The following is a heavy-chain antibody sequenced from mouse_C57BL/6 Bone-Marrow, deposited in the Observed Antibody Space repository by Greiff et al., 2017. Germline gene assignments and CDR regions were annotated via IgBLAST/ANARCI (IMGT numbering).Heavy chain of an antibody. CDR1: GYTFTDYN. Sequence: VQLKESGPELVKPGASVKMSCKASGYTFTDYNMHWVKQSHGKSLEWIGYINPNNGGTSYNQKFKGKATLTVNKSSSTAYMELRSLTSEDSAVYYCARMRRWYFDVWGTGTTVTVSS. V-gene: IGHV1-22*01. J-gene: IGHJ1*03. CDR3: ARMRRWYFDV. CDR2: INPNNGGT.